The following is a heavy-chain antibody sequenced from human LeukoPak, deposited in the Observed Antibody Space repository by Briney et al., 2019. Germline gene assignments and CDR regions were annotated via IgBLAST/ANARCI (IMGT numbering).Heavy chain of an antibody. CDR3: AKVGDHNYDFWRSNYYYYMDV. J-gene: IGHJ6*03. CDR1: VFTFSSYA. Sequence: PGWSLRLSCAASVFTFSSYAMSWVRPAPGKGLEWVSAISGSGGSTYYADSAKGRFTISRDNSKNTLYLQMNRLIAEDTAVYYCAKVGDHNYDFWRSNYYYYMDVWGKGTTVTVSS. CDR2: ISGSGGST. V-gene: IGHV3-23*01. D-gene: IGHD3-3*01.